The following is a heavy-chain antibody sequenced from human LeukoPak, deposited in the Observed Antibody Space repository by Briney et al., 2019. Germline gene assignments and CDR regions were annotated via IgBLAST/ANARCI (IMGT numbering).Heavy chain of an antibody. V-gene: IGHV3-66*01. Sequence: GESLRLSCAASGFTVSSNYMSWVRQAPGKGLEWVSVIYSGGSTYYADSVKGRFTISRDNSKNTLYLQMNSLRVVDTAVYYCARVLHAFDIWGQGTMVTVSS. CDR1: GFTVSSNY. CDR2: IYSGGST. CDR3: ARVLHAFDI. J-gene: IGHJ3*02.